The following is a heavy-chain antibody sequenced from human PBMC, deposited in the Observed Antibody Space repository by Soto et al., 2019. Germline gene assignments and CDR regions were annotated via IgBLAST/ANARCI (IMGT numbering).Heavy chain of an antibody. D-gene: IGHD3-10*01. CDR3: ARAYYGSGSYYKLFDY. CDR1: GGSISSYY. J-gene: IGHJ4*02. CDR2: IYYSGST. V-gene: IGHV4-59*01. Sequence: SETLSLTCTVSGGSISSYYWSWIRQPPGKGLEWIGYIYYSGSTNYNPSLKSRVTISVDTSKNQFSLKLSSVTAADTAVYYCARAYYGSGSYYKLFDYWGQGTLVTGSS.